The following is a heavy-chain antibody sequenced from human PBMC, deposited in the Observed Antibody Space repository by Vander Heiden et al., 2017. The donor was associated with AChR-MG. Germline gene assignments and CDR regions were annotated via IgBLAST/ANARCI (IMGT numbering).Heavy chain of an antibody. CDR1: GFPFSSYG. D-gene: IGHD5-12*01. V-gene: IGHV3-30*18. Sequence: QVQLVESGGGVVQPGRYLRLSCAASGFPFSSYGMHWVRQAPGKGLEWVAVISYDGSNKYYADSVKGRFTISRDNSKNTLYLQMNSLRAEDTAVYYCAKEWLSAEAFDIWGQGTMVTVSS. CDR3: AKEWLSAEAFDI. J-gene: IGHJ3*02. CDR2: ISYDGSNK.